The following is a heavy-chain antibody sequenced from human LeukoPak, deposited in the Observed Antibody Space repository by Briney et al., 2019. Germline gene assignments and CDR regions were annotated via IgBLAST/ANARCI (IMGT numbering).Heavy chain of an antibody. Sequence: GRSLRLSCAASGFTFSSYGMHWVRQAPGKGLEWVAVISYDGSNKYYADSVKGRFTISRDNSKNTLYLQMNSLRAEDTAVYYCAKGDYYDSSGYSAGAFDIWGQGTMVTVSS. D-gene: IGHD3-22*01. CDR3: AKGDYYDSSGYSAGAFDI. CDR1: GFTFSSYG. CDR2: ISYDGSNK. J-gene: IGHJ3*02. V-gene: IGHV3-30*18.